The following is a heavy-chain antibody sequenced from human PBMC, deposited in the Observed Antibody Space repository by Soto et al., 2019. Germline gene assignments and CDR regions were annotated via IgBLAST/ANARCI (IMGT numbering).Heavy chain of an antibody. CDR3: ARGVTSGSFPPFEL. CDR1: GYTFTSYY. D-gene: IGHD1-26*01. Sequence: GASVKVSCKASGYTFTSYYMHCVRQAPGQGLEWMGIINPSGGSTSYAQKFLDRVTITADQFTSTVYLELSSLRSDDTAVYYCARGVTSGSFPPFELWGQGTLVTVSS. J-gene: IGHJ4*02. V-gene: IGHV1-46*01. CDR2: INPSGGST.